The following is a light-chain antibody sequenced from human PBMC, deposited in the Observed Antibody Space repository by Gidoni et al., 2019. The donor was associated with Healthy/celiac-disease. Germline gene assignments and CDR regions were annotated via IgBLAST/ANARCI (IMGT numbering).Light chain of an antibody. CDR1: QSVLYSSNNKNY. CDR3: QQYYSTPF. CDR2: WAS. Sequence: DIVINQSPDSLAVSLGERATINCKSSQSVLYSSNNKNYLAWYQQKPGQPPKLLIYWASTRESGVPDRFSGSGSGTDFTLTISSLQAEDVAVYYCQQYYSTPFFGPGTKVDIK. J-gene: IGKJ3*01. V-gene: IGKV4-1*01.